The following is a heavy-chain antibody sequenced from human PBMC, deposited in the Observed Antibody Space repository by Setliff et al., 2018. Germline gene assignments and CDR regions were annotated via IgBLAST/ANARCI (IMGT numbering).Heavy chain of an antibody. J-gene: IGHJ4*02. CDR2: INTNTGEP. CDR1: GYTFTTYA. V-gene: IGHV7-4-1*02. D-gene: IGHD3-10*01. Sequence: VASVKVSCKASGYTFTTYAINWVRQAPGQGPEWMGWINTNTGEPTYAQDFTGRFVFSSDTSVSTTYLQMNSLRAEDTAVYYCARDITKWGYFFDYWGLGTLVTVSS. CDR3: ARDITKWGYFFDY.